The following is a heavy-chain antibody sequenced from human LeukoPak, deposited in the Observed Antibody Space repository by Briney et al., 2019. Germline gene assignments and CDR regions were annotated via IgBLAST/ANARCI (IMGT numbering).Heavy chain of an antibody. J-gene: IGHJ4*02. D-gene: IGHD4-17*01. V-gene: IGHV4-59*01. CDR3: ARVPTVTFFDY. Sequence: SETLSLTCTVSGGSIRGYYWSWIRQPPGKGLEYIGYIYYSGIANYNPSLKSRVTISVDTSKNQFSLRLNSVTAADTAMYYCARVPTVTFFDYWGQGTLVTVSS. CDR1: GGSIRGYY. CDR2: IYYSGIA.